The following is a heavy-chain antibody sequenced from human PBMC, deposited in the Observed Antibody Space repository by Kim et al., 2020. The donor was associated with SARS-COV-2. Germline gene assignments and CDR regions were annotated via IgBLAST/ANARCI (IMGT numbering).Heavy chain of an antibody. D-gene: IGHD2-2*02. Sequence: GGSLRLSCAASGFTFSSYAMHWVRQAPGKGLEWVAVISYDGSNKYYADSVKGRFTISRDNSKNTLYLQMNSLRAEDTAVYYCARELGIIVVVPAAIRHYYYGMDVWGQGTTVTVSS. CDR2: ISYDGSNK. V-gene: IGHV3-30-3*01. CDR3: ARELGIIVVVPAAIRHYYYGMDV. CDR1: GFTFSSYA. J-gene: IGHJ6*02.